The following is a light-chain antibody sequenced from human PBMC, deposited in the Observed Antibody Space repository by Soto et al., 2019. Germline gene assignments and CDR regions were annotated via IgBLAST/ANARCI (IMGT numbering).Light chain of an antibody. CDR1: QSVSNN. V-gene: IGKV3-15*01. CDR3: QQYNTWWT. Sequence: EIVMTQSPATLSVSPGERATLSCRASQSVSNNLAWYQKKHGQAPRLLIYGASTRATGIPARFSGSGSGTEFTLTISSLQSEDFAVYYCQQYNTWWTFGPGTRVEIK. J-gene: IGKJ1*01. CDR2: GAS.